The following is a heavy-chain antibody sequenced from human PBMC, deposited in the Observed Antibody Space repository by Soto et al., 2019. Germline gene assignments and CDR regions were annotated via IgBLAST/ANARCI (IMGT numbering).Heavy chain of an antibody. CDR3: ARILTRGRFLEWFLDY. Sequence: SGPTLVKPTQTLTLTCTFSGFSLSTSGMCVSWIRQPPGKALEWLARIDWDDDKYYSTSLKTRLTISKDTSKNQVVLTMTNMDPVDTATYYCARILTRGRFLEWFLDYWGQGTLVTVSS. J-gene: IGHJ4*02. CDR1: GFSLSTSGMC. V-gene: IGHV2-70*11. CDR2: IDWDDDK. D-gene: IGHD3-3*01.